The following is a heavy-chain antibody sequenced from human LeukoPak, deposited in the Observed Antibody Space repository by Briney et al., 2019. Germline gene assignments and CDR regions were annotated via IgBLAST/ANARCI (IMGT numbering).Heavy chain of an antibody. CDR3: ARDGATGKDY. V-gene: IGHV3-21*01. CDR1: GFTFSSYG. D-gene: IGHD1-1*01. Sequence: GGSLRLSCAASGFTFSSYGMHWVRQAPGKGLEWVSSISSSSSYIYYADSVKGRFTISRDNAKNSLYLQMNSLRAEDTAVYYCARDGATGKDYWGQGTLVTVSS. CDR2: ISSSSSYI. J-gene: IGHJ4*02.